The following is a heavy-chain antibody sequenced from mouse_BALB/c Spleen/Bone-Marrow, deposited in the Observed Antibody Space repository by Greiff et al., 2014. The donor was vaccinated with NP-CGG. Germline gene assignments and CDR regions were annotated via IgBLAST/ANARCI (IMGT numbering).Heavy chain of an antibody. J-gene: IGHJ4*01. CDR2: TNPSSGYT. CDR3: AYGNYGYAMDY. V-gene: IGHV1-4*01. D-gene: IGHD2-10*02. Sequence: VQVVESGAELARPGASVKMSCKASGYTFTSYTMHWVKQRPGQGLEWIGYTNPSSGYTNYNQKFKDKATLTADKSSSTAYMQLSSLTSEDSAVYYCAYGNYGYAMDYWGQGTSVTVSS. CDR1: GYTFTSYT.